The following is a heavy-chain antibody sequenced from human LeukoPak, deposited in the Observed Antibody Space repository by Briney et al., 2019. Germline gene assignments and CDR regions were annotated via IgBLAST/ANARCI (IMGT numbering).Heavy chain of an antibody. Sequence: GGSLRLSCAGSGFTFSSYWMSWSARAPGEGPGWVANIKQDGSEKYYVDSVKGRFTISRDNAKNSMYLQMNSLRVEDTAVYYCAREERWGQGTLVTVSS. CDR1: GFTFSSYW. CDR3: AREER. V-gene: IGHV3-7*01. CDR2: IKQDGSEK. J-gene: IGHJ4*02.